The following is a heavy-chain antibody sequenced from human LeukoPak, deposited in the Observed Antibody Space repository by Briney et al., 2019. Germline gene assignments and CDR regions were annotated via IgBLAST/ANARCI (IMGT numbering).Heavy chain of an antibody. CDR1: GFTVSSNY. V-gene: IGHV3-9*01. CDR3: VKDMNPGGADV. CDR2: TYWSSSGT. Sequence: GGSLRLSCAASGFTVSSNYMSWVRQAPGKGLEWVSGTYWSSSGTGYADSVKGRFTVSRDSAKNSLYLQMNSLRPEDTALYYCVKDMNPGGADVWGQGTTVTVSS. D-gene: IGHD3-10*01. J-gene: IGHJ6*02.